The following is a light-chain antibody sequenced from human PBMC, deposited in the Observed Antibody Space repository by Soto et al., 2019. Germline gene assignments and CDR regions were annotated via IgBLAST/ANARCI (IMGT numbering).Light chain of an antibody. V-gene: IGLV2-23*01. Sequence: QSALTQPASVSGSPGQSITISCTGTSSDVGIYKLVSWYQQHPGKAPKLMIYEGSKRPSGVSNRFSGSSSGNTASLTISGPQPEDEADYYCCSYAGSSTWVFGGGTKLTVL. CDR3: CSYAGSSTWV. CDR1: SSDVGIYKL. CDR2: EGS. J-gene: IGLJ3*02.